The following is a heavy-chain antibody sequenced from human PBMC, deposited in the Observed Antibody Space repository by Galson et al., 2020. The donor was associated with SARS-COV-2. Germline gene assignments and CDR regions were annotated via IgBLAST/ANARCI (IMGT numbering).Heavy chain of an antibody. CDR2: IDWDDDK. J-gene: IGHJ6*02. Sequence: SGPTLVKPTQTLTLTCTFSGFSLSTSGMCVSWIRQPPGKALEWLVLIDWDDDKYYSTSLKTRLTISKDTSKNQVVLTMTNMDPVDTATYYCARILRLCYGYSDYGMDVWGQGTTVTVSS. V-gene: IGHV2-70*01. CDR3: ARILRLCYGYSDYGMDV. CDR1: GFSLSTSGMC. D-gene: IGHD2-2*01.